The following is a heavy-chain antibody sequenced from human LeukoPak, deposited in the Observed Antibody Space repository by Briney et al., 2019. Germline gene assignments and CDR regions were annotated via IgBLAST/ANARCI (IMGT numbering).Heavy chain of an antibody. D-gene: IGHD6-13*01. CDR1: GFTFSSYG. CDR2: ISYDGSNK. Sequence: GRSLRLSCAASGFTFSSYGMHWVRQAPGKGLEWVAGISYDGSNKYYADSVKGRFTISRDNSKNTLYLQMNSLRAEDTAVYYCAKDLSSSSWYVGNFDYWGQGTLVTVSS. CDR3: AKDLSSSSWYVGNFDY. J-gene: IGHJ4*02. V-gene: IGHV3-30*18.